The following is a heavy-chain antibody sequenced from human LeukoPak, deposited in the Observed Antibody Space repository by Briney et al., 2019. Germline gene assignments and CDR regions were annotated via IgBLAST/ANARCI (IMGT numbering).Heavy chain of an antibody. Sequence: SETLSLTCVVSGYSISSGYQWAWIRQSPGTGLEWIGSIYHTGSAHYNPSLQSRVTISVDTSNNQFSLRLSSVTAADTAIYYCARDPRWLTPDCTSTSCYENYFDPWGQGTLVTVSS. CDR2: IYHTGSA. CDR3: ARDPRWLTPDCTSTSCYENYFDP. V-gene: IGHV4-38-2*02. CDR1: GYSISSGYQ. J-gene: IGHJ5*02. D-gene: IGHD2-2*01.